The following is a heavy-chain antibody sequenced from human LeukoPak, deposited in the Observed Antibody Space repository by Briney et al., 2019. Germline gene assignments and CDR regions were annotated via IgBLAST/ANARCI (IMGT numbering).Heavy chain of an antibody. D-gene: IGHD3-22*01. CDR2: ISAYDGNT. CDR1: GYTFTGYG. Sequence: GASVKVSCKASGYTFTGYGISWVRQAPGQGLEWMGWISAYDGNTNYAQKLQGRVTMTTDTSTSTAYMELRSLRSDDTAVYYCARDPRNYYDSSGSKYYYYMDVWGKGTTVTVSS. CDR3: ARDPRNYYDSSGSKYYYYMDV. J-gene: IGHJ6*03. V-gene: IGHV1-18*01.